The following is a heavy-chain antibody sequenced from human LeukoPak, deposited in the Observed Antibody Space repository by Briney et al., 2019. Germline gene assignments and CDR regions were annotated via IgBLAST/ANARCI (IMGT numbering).Heavy chain of an antibody. CDR1: GGSFSGYY. J-gene: IGHJ4*02. D-gene: IGHD4-17*01. CDR2: VNHSGST. CDR3: AREGVTTPFDY. V-gene: IGHV4-34*01. Sequence: SETLSLTCAVYGGSFSGYYWSWIRQPPGKGLEWIGEVNHSGSTNYNPSLKSRVTISVDTSRNQFSLKLSSVTAADTAVYYCAREGVTTPFDYWGQGTLVTVSS.